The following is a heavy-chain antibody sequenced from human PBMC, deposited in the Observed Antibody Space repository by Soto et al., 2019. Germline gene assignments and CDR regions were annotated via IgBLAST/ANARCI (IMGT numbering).Heavy chain of an antibody. CDR3: ATVYPDYQGGSRSWYSLHWFDP. D-gene: IGHD6-13*01. CDR1: GYTLTELS. CDR2: FDPEDGET. V-gene: IGHV1-24*01. Sequence: GASVKVSCKVSGYTLTELSMHWVRQAPGKGLEWMGGFDPEDGETIYAQKFQGRVTMTEDTSTDTAYMELSSLRSEDTAVYYCATVYPDYQGGSRSWYSLHWFDPWGQGTLVTVSS. J-gene: IGHJ5*02.